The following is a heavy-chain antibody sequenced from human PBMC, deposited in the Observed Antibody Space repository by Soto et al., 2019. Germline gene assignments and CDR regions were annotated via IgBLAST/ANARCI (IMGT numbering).Heavy chain of an antibody. D-gene: IGHD3-10*01. CDR3: ARLGPYASGSYSFRYNWFDP. J-gene: IGHJ5*02. CDR1: GFSVSSSH. V-gene: IGHV3-53*01. CDR2: IYSGGST. Sequence: EVQLEDSGGGLIQPGGSLRLSCAASGFSVSSSHMNWVRQAPGKGPEWVSVIYSGGSTYYAVSVKGRFTISRDNSKNTVYLQMNSLRAEDTAVYYCARLGPYASGSYSFRYNWFDPWGQGTLVTVSS.